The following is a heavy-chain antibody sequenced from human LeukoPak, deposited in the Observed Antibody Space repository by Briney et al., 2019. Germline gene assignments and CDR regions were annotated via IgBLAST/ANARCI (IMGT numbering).Heavy chain of an antibody. Sequence: GGSLRLSCAGSGFTFNDYYLAWIRQAPGKGLEWVSFISSNGATKYYADSVKGRFTISRDNAKNSLFLYMNSLRDDDTAVYYCAIEMTMIVVVPHFHYWGQGALVTVSS. J-gene: IGHJ4*02. CDR3: AIEMTMIVVVPHFHY. V-gene: IGHV3-11*04. D-gene: IGHD3-22*01. CDR1: GFTFNDYY. CDR2: ISSNGATK.